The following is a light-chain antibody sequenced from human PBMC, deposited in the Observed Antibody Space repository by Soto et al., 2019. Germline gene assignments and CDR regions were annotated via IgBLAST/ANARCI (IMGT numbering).Light chain of an antibody. CDR2: GAS. CDR1: QSISNS. V-gene: IGKV3-15*01. Sequence: EIVMTQSPASLSVSPGETATLSCRASQSISNSLAWHQQKPGQAPSPLIYGASTRATGIPARFSGSGSGTEFALTISSLQSEDSAVYYCQQYNNWPPRTFGHGTKLEIK. CDR3: QQYNNWPPRT. J-gene: IGKJ2*01.